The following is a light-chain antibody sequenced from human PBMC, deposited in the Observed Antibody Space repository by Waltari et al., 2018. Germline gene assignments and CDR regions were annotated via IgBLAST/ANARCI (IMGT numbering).Light chain of an antibody. CDR1: QTIVDN. V-gene: IGKV3-15*01. Sequence: ETVMTQSPATLSVSPGERVTLSCRASQTIVDNLAWYQQRPGQPPRLLVYAASTRATGVPARFSGGASGTEFTLTISSLQSEDFAVYCCQQYRHWPLAFGGGTKVEI. J-gene: IGKJ4*01. CDR2: AAS. CDR3: QQYRHWPLA.